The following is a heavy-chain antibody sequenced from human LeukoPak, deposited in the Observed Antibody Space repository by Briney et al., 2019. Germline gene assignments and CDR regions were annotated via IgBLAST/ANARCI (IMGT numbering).Heavy chain of an antibody. CDR2: TYYRSKWYN. V-gene: IGHV6-1*01. CDR1: GDSVSSNRAS. CDR3: SRSDGGSDFDY. Sequence: SQTLSLTCAISGDSVSSNRASWTWIRPSPSRGLEWLGRTYYRSKWYNDYAVSLKSRISINPDTSKNQFSLQLNSVTPEDTAVYYCSRSDGGSDFDYWGQGTLVTVSS. D-gene: IGHD5-24*01. J-gene: IGHJ4*02.